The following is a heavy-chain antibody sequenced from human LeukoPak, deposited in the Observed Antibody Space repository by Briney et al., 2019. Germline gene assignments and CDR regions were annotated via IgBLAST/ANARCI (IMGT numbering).Heavy chain of an antibody. D-gene: IGHD3-9*01. Sequence: SETLSLTCTVSGGSINSSNYYWGWIRQPPGKGLEWIGSIHYTGSTYYNPALKSRVTISVDGSKNQISLRLSTVTAPDMAVYYCARAGHYDILTGSIDAFDIWGQGTMVTVSS. V-gene: IGHV4-39*01. CDR1: GGSINSSNYY. CDR3: ARAGHYDILTGSIDAFDI. CDR2: IHYTGST. J-gene: IGHJ3*02.